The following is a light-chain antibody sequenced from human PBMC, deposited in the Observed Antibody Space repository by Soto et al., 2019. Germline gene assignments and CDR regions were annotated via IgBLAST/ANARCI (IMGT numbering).Light chain of an antibody. V-gene: IGLV2-8*01. Sequence: QSVLTQPPSASGSPGQSVTISCTGTSSDVVGYNYVSWYQQYPGRAPKLMIYEVTKRPSGVPDRFSGSKSGNTASLTVSGLQAEDEAEYYCSSYAASNNFYFVFGGGTKVTVL. CDR3: SSYAASNNFYFV. CDR1: SSDVVGYNY. J-gene: IGLJ3*02. CDR2: EVT.